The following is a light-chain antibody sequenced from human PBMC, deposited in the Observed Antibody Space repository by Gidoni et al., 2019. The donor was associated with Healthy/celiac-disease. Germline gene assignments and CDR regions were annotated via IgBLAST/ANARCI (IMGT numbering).Light chain of an antibody. CDR2: AAS. J-gene: IGKJ2*04. CDR1: QSISSY. Sequence: DIQMSHSPSSLSASVGDRVTLTCRDSQSISSYLNWYQQKPGKAPKLLIYAASSLQSGVPSRFSGSGSGTDFTLTISSLQPEDFATYYCQQSYSTPCSFGQGTKLEIK. V-gene: IGKV1-39*01. CDR3: QQSYSTPCS.